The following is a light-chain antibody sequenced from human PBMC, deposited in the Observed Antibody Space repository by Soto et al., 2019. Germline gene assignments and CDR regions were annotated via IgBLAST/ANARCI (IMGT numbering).Light chain of an antibody. CDR1: QSVNNY. V-gene: IGKV3-11*01. CDR3: QQRSNWPPT. CDR2: DAS. Sequence: EIVLTQSPATLSLSPGERATLSCRASQSVNNYLAWYQQEPGRPPRLLIYDASIRPTGIPARFSGSGSGTDFTLTISYLEPEDFAVYYCQQRSNWPPTFGQGTKVEIK. J-gene: IGKJ1*01.